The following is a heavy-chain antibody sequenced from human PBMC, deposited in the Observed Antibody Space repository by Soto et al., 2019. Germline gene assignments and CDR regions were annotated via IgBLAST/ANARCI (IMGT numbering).Heavy chain of an antibody. CDR1: GFTFSSYA. D-gene: IGHD3-3*01. CDR2: ISYDGSNK. V-gene: IGHV3-30-3*01. CDR3: ARDCPGKGGSDFWSGYYIGYYYYYGMDV. J-gene: IGHJ6*02. Sequence: QVQLVESGGGVVQPGRSLRLSCAASGFTFSSYAMHWVRQAPGKGLEWVAVISYDGSNKYYADSVKGRFTISRDNSKNTLYLQMNSLRAEDTAVYYCARDCPGKGGSDFWSGYYIGYYYYYGMDVWGQGTTVTVSS.